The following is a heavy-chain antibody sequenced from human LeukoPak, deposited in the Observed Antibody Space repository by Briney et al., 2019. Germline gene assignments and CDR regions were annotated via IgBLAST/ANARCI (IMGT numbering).Heavy chain of an antibody. J-gene: IGHJ6*04. V-gene: IGHV3-9*01. CDR3: AGLGITMIGGV. CDR2: ISWNSGSI. Sequence: PGRSLRLSCAASGFTFDDYAMHWVRQAPGKGLEWVSGISWNSGSIGYADSVKGRFTISRDNAKNSLYLQMNSLRAEDTAVYYCAGLGITMIGGVWGKGTTVTISS. CDR1: GFTFDDYA. D-gene: IGHD3-10*02.